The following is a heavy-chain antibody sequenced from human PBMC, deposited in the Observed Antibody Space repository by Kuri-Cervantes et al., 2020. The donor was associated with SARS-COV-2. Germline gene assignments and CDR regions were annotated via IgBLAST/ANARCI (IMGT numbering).Heavy chain of an antibody. D-gene: IGHD2-15*01. CDR3: ARAPGPYCSGGSCYHIDWFDP. J-gene: IGHJ5*02. CDR1: GGSFSGYY. Sequence: GSRRPSCVVYGGSFSGYYWSWIRQPPGKGLEWIGEIKHSGSTNYNPSLKSRVTISVDTSMNQFSLKLSSVTAADTAVYYCARAPGPYCSGGSCYHIDWFDPWGQGTLVTVSS. CDR2: IKHSGST. V-gene: IGHV4-34*01.